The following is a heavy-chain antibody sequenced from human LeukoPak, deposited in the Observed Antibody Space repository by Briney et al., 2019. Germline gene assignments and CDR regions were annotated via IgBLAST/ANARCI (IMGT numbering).Heavy chain of an antibody. V-gene: IGHV1-46*01. CDR2: IKPSGGDT. J-gene: IGHJ3*02. Sequence: ASVKVSCKTSGYTFTDYNLHWVRQAPGQRLEWMGIIKPSGGDTSYAQTFQGRVFMTRDTSTSTVYMELSSLKSEDTAVYYCARVRDGYNDAYDIWGRGTMVTVSS. CDR3: ARVRDGYNDAYDI. CDR1: GYTFTDYN. D-gene: IGHD5-24*01.